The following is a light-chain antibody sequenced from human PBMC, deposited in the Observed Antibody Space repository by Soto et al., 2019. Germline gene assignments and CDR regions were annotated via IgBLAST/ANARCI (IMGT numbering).Light chain of an antibody. J-gene: IGKJ1*01. CDR1: QSVSSSY. CDR3: QQRSNWPLT. Sequence: EIVLTQSPGTLSLSPGEGATLSCRASQSVSSSYIAWYQQRPGQTPSLLIYGASTRATGIPDRFSGSGSGTHFTLTISSLEPEDFAVYYCQQRSNWPLTVGQGTKVDIK. V-gene: IGKV3D-20*02. CDR2: GAS.